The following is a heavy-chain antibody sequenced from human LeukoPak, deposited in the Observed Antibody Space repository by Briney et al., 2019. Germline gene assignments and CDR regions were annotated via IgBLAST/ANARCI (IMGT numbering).Heavy chain of an antibody. D-gene: IGHD2-15*01. CDR3: AKERYLLDY. CDR2: ISYGGRNK. CDR1: GFTFSSNG. V-gene: IGHV3-30*18. Sequence: PGGFLRLSCAASGFTFSSNGMHWVRQAPGKGLEWVALISYGGRNKYYADSVKGRFTISRDNSKNTLYLQMNGLRPEDTAVYYCAKERYLLDYWGQGTRVTVSS. J-gene: IGHJ4*02.